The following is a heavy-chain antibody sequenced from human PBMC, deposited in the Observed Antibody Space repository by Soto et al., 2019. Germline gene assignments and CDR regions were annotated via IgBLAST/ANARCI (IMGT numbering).Heavy chain of an antibody. Sequence: QLRLQESGPGLVKPSETLSLTCTVSGGSISSSSYYWGWIRQPPGKGLEWIGSIYYSGSTYYNPSPKSRVTISGDPSQNQFPLKVNSVTAADTAVYHCAGQGSGYDGPLEWSDPLGQGTLVTVSS. CDR1: GGSISSSSYY. V-gene: IGHV4-39*01. CDR2: IYYSGST. J-gene: IGHJ5*02. CDR3: AGQGSGYDGPLEWSDP. D-gene: IGHD5-12*01.